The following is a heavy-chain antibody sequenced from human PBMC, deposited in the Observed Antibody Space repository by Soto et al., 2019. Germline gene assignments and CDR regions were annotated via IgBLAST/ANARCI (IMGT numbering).Heavy chain of an antibody. CDR1: GGSFSGYY. J-gene: IGHJ6*03. CDR3: ARAPTGAGNYQMDV. D-gene: IGHD3-10*01. Sequence: QVQLQQWGAGLLKPSETLSLTCDVYGGSFSGYYLIWIRQPPGKGLEYMGEITHSGSTDYNPYIRSRVTISEDTSKNQFSLRLSSVNAADTALDFCARAPTGAGNYQMDVWGKGATGPVSS. CDR2: ITHSGST. V-gene: IGHV4-34*01.